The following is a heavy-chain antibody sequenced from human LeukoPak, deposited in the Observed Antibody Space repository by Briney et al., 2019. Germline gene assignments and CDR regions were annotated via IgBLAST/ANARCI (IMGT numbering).Heavy chain of an antibody. Sequence: PPETLSLTCTVSGGSISSGSYYWSWIRQPAGKGLEWIGRIYTSGSTNYNPSLKSRVTISVDTSKNQFSLKLSSVTAADTAVYFCARDWGVGGRPGYMDVWGKGTTVTVSS. CDR3: ARDWGVGGRPGYMDV. J-gene: IGHJ6*03. CDR1: GGSISSGSYY. CDR2: IYTSGST. D-gene: IGHD6-6*01. V-gene: IGHV4-61*02.